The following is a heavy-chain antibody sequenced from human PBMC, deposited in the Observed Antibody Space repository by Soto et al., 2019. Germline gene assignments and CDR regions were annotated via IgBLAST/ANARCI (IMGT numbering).Heavy chain of an antibody. CDR3: VRDRGYCSSTSCYAFDI. Sequence: ASVKVSCKASGYTFTSYGISWVRQAPGQGLEWMGWISAYNGNTNYAQKLQGRVTMTTDTSTSTAYMELRSLRSDDTAVYYCVRDRGYCSSTSCYAFDIWDQGTMVTVSS. CDR2: ISAYNGNT. V-gene: IGHV1-18*01. CDR1: GYTFTSYG. D-gene: IGHD2-2*01. J-gene: IGHJ3*02.